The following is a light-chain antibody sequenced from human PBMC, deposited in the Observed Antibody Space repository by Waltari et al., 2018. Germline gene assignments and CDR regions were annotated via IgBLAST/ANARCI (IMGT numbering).Light chain of an antibody. Sequence: QSVLTQPPSASGTPVPRVTISGSGSGSKRGSKAVNWDQQFPGTAPKLLVYINNQRPSWVPDRFSGSKSGTSASLAISGLQSEDDADYYCAAWDDSLNTWVFGGGTKLTVL. J-gene: IGLJ3*02. V-gene: IGLV1-44*01. CDR3: AAWDDSLNTWV. CDR2: INN. CDR1: GSKRGSKA.